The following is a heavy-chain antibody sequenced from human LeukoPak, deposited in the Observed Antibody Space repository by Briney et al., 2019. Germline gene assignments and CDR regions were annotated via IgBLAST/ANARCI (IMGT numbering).Heavy chain of an antibody. CDR2: ILNDGSQD. CDR3: ARDDALGDNALDI. CDR1: GFTFSSYG. Sequence: PGRSLRLSCAASGFTFSSYGMHWVRQAPGKGLEWVAVILNDGSQDKYADSVKGRFTISRDNSKNTLFLQMNSLRAEDTAVYYCARDDALGDNALDIWGQGTMVTVSS. V-gene: IGHV3-33*01. D-gene: IGHD3-16*01. J-gene: IGHJ3*02.